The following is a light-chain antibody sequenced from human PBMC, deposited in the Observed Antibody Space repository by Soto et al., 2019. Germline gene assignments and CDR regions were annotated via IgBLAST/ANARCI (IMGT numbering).Light chain of an antibody. CDR2: SSF. J-gene: IGKJ5*01. CDR1: QWVSGRN. Sequence: EIVLTQSPATLSLSPGERVSLSCGASQWVSGRNLAWYQQKPGQPPRLLIYSSFVRASGVPDRFRCSGSRTDFPLTITRLEPEDFAVHYCQQYGTWITFGQGTRLE. V-gene: IGKV3-20*01. CDR3: QQYGTWIT.